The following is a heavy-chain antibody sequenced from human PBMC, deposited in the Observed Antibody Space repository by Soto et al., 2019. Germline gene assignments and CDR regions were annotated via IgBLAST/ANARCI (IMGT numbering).Heavy chain of an antibody. Sequence: EVQLVDSGGGLVEPGESLRLSCAASGFTFSKTWMTWVRQAPGKGLEWVSRIKSKADGGTTDYAAPVRGRFTISRDDSEDALYLQMNSLKTEDTAVYYCAGEGHWGQGTLVTVSS. V-gene: IGHV3-15*07. CDR2: IKSKADGGTT. J-gene: IGHJ4*02. CDR1: GFTFSKTW. CDR3: AGEGH. D-gene: IGHD4-17*01.